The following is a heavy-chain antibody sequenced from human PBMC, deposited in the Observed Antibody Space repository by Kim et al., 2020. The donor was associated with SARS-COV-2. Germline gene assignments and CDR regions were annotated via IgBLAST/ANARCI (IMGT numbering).Heavy chain of an antibody. Sequence: GGSLRLSCAASGFTFSSYSMNWVRQAPGKGLEWVSSISSSSSYIYYADSVKGRFTISRDNAKNSLYLQMNSLRAEDTAVYYCARDKLGARGWYLFPLDYWGQGTLVTVSS. J-gene: IGHJ4*02. CDR1: GFTFSSYS. D-gene: IGHD6-19*01. CDR3: ARDKLGARGWYLFPLDY. CDR2: ISSSSSYI. V-gene: IGHV3-21*01.